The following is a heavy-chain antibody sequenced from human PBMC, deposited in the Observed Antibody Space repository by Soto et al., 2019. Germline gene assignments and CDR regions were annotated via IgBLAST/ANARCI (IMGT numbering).Heavy chain of an antibody. V-gene: IGHV3-30-3*01. CDR1: GFTFSSYA. D-gene: IGHD4-17*01. Sequence: SLRLSCAASGFTFSSYAMHWVRQAPGKGLEWVAVISYDGSNKYYADSVKGRFTISRDNSKNTLYLQMNSLRAEDTAVYYCAREDYGDYGYYYGMDVWGQGTTVTVS. CDR3: AREDYGDYGYYYGMDV. CDR2: ISYDGSNK. J-gene: IGHJ6*02.